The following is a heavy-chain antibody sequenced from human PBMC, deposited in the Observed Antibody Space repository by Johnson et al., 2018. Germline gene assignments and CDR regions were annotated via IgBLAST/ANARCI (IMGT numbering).Heavy chain of an antibody. CDR2: LRSKVNNYAT. CDR1: GFTFSGSA. V-gene: IGHV3-73*01. J-gene: IGHJ1*01. Sequence: VQLVQSGGGLVQPGGSLKLSCAASGFTFSGSAMHWVRQASGKGLEWVGRLRSKVNNYATTYAASVKGRFTIFSDDSKNTAYLQMNSLRAEDTAVYYCARSQAVQHWGQGTLVTVSS. CDR3: ARSQAVQH.